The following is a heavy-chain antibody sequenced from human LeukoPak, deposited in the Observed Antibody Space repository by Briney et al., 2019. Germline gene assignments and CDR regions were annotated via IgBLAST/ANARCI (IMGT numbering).Heavy chain of an antibody. CDR2: IGAYNGNT. CDR3: ARAYGDYRTGWFDP. D-gene: IGHD4-17*01. Sequence: GASVKVSCKASGYTFTSYGISWVRQAPGQGLEWMGWIGAYNGNTNYAQKLQGRVTMTTDTSTSTAYMELRSLRSDDTALYYCARAYGDYRTGWFDPWGQGALVTVSS. CDR1: GYTFTSYG. J-gene: IGHJ5*02. V-gene: IGHV1-18*01.